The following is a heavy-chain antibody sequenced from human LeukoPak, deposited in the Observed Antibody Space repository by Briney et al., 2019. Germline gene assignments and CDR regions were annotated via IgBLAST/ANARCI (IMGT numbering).Heavy chain of an antibody. D-gene: IGHD6-13*01. J-gene: IGHJ5*02. Sequence: PGGSLRLSCAASGFTVSSNYMSWVRQAPGKGLEWVSVIYSGGSTYYADSVKGRFTISRDNSKNTLYLQMNSLRAEDTAVYYCARTGLPSSSWYWGWFDPWGQGTLVTVSS. CDR2: IYSGGST. V-gene: IGHV3-53*01. CDR3: ARTGLPSSSWYWGWFDP. CDR1: GFTVSSNY.